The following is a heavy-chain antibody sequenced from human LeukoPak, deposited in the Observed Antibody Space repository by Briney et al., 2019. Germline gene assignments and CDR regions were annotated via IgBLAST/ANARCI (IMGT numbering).Heavy chain of an antibody. J-gene: IGHJ5*02. CDR3: ARVYDILTGSPYNWFDP. Sequence: GESLKISFKGSGYSFTSYWVGWVRRMPGKGLEWMGIIYPGDSDTRYSPSFQGQVTISADKSISTAYLQWSSLKASDTAMYYCARVYDILTGSPYNWFDPWGQGTLVTVSS. D-gene: IGHD3-9*01. V-gene: IGHV5-51*01. CDR2: IYPGDSDT. CDR1: GYSFTSYW.